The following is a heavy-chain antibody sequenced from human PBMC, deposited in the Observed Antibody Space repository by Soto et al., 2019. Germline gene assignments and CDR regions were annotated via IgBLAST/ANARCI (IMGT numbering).Heavy chain of an antibody. D-gene: IGHD6-13*01. V-gene: IGHV4-59*01. Sequence: QVQLQESGPGLMKPSETLSLTCAVSGGSISSCFWTWIRQPPGKGLEWIAYVHYTGSATYNPSLKSRVTISVDTSKNQISLKLTSVTAADTAVYYCARGRGDAAGTAFEYWGQGTLVTVSS. J-gene: IGHJ4*02. CDR2: VHYTGSA. CDR1: GGSISSCF. CDR3: ARGRGDAAGTAFEY.